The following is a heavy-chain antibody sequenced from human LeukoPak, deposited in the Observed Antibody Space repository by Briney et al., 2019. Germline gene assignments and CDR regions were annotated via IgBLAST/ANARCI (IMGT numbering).Heavy chain of an antibody. CDR2: ISYDGSNK. CDR1: GFTFSSYG. J-gene: IGHJ4*02. CDR3: AKNLPPYYYGSGSLDY. D-gene: IGHD3-10*01. V-gene: IGHV3-30*18. Sequence: PGGSLRLSCAASGFTFSSYGMHWVRQAPGKGLEWVAVISYDGSNKYYADSVNGRFTISRDNSKNTLYLQMNSLRAEDTAVYYCAKNLPPYYYGSGSLDYWGQGTLVTVSS.